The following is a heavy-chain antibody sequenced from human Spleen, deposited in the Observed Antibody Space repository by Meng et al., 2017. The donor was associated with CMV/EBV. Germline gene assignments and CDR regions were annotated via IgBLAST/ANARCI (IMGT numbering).Heavy chain of an antibody. V-gene: IGHV3-7*01. CDR2: IKQDGSEK. D-gene: IGHD3-10*01. CDR3: ARVSMVWGVPAAFYFDY. J-gene: IGHJ4*02. CDR1: FTFSSYW. Sequence: FTFSSYWMGWVRQAPGKGLEWVANIKQDGSEKYYVDSVKGRFTISRDNAKNSLYLQMNSLRAEDTAVYYCARVSMVWGVPAAFYFDYWGQGTLVTVSS.